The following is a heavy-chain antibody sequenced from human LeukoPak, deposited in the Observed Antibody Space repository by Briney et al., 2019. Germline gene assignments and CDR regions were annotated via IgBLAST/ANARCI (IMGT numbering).Heavy chain of an antibody. CDR3: AREHLWFGEDYGMDV. D-gene: IGHD3-10*01. J-gene: IGHJ6*02. CDR1: GGSVSSYY. V-gene: IGHV4-59*06. Sequence: SETLSLTCTVSGGSVSSYYWSWIRQHPGKGLEWIGYIYYSGSTYYNPSLKSRVTISVDTSKNQFSLKLSSVTAADTAVYYCAREHLWFGEDYGMDVWGQGTTVTVSS. CDR2: IYYSGST.